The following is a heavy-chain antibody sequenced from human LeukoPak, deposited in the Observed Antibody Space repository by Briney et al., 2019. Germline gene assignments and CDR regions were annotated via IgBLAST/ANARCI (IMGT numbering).Heavy chain of an antibody. CDR3: ARDQDHSYGPPGY. V-gene: IGHV3-21*01. CDR1: GFTFSSYS. CDR2: ISSSSSYI. D-gene: IGHD5-18*01. Sequence: GGSLRLSCAASGFTFSSYSMNWVRQAPGKGLEWVSSISSSSSYIYYADSVKGRFTISRDNAKNSLYLQMNSLRAEDTAVYYCARDQDHSYGPPGYWGQGTLVTVSS. J-gene: IGHJ4*02.